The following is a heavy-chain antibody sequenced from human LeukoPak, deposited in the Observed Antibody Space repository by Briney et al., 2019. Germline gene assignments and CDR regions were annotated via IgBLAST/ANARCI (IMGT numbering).Heavy chain of an antibody. Sequence: GGSLRLSCAASGFTFSGSAMHWVRQASGKGLERVGRIRSKANSYATAYAASVRGRFTISRDDSKNTAYLQMNSLKTEDTAVYYCTRHASRPKSIAARPMDVWGKGTTVTVSS. V-gene: IGHV3-73*01. CDR3: TRHASRPKSIAARPMDV. J-gene: IGHJ6*03. CDR1: GFTFSGSA. CDR2: IRSKANSYAT. D-gene: IGHD6-6*01.